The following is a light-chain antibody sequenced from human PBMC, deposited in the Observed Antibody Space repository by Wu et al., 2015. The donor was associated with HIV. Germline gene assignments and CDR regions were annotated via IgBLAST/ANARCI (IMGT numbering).Light chain of an antibody. V-gene: IGKV1-9*01. CDR3: QQSYT. CDR2: DAS. CDR1: QGISNS. J-gene: IGKJ2*01. Sequence: DIQLTQSPSFLSAPVGDRVTVTCRASQGISNSLVWYQQKPGKAPKLLIYDASTLHSGVPSRFSGSRSGTEFTLTISSLQSEDFALYYCQQSYTFGQGPSLRLN.